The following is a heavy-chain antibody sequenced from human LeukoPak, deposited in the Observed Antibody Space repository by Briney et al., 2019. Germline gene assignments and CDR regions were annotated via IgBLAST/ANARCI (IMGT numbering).Heavy chain of an antibody. D-gene: IGHD3-3*01. CDR2: IDSDGSST. CDR1: GFSFSSHW. J-gene: IGHJ6*02. CDR3: ARERFLEWLPYGMDV. Sequence: GGSLRLSCTASGFSFSSHWMHWVRQGPGKGLVWVSRIDSDGSSTSYADSVKGRFTISRDNAKNTLYLQMNSLRAEDTAVYYCARERFLEWLPYGMDVWGQGTTVTVSS. V-gene: IGHV3-74*01.